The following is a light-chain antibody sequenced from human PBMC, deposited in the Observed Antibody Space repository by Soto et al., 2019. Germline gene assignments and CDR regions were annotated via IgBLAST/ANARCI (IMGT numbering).Light chain of an antibody. Sequence: DVVLTQSPLSLPVTLGQPASISCRSSHSLVFSDGYTYLNWFQQRPGQSPRRLIYKVSSRDSGVPDRFSGSGSGTDFTLKISTVEAEDVGVYYCVQSVQWPWTFGQGTTVEIK. CDR1: HSLVFSDGYTY. CDR3: VQSVQWPWT. J-gene: IGKJ1*01. CDR2: KVS. V-gene: IGKV2-30*01.